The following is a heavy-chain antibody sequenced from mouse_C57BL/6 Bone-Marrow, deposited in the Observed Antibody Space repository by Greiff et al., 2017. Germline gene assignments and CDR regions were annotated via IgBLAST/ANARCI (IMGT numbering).Heavy chain of an antibody. CDR2: IDPANGNT. Sequence: VHVKQSVAELVRPGASVKLSCTASGFNIKNTYMHWVKQRPEQGLEWIGRIDPANGNTKYAPKFQGKATITADPSSNTAYLQLSSLTSEDTAIYYCAPHWDEEAPWFAYWGQGTLVTVSA. J-gene: IGHJ3*01. CDR3: APHWDEEAPWFAY. CDR1: GFNIKNTY. V-gene: IGHV14-3*01. D-gene: IGHD4-1*01.